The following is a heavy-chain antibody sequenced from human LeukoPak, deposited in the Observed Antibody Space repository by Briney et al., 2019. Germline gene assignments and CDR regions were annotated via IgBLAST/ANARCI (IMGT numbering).Heavy chain of an antibody. CDR1: GSFFTSYW. CDR2: IYPADSDT. Sequence: GAALQICCECAGSFFTSYWICWGRALGEKLLEWMGSIYPADSDTRYSPSFQGQVTISADKSISTAYLQWSSLKASDPAMYYCATLHVSSGWLIDYWGQGTLVTVSS. D-gene: IGHD6-19*01. CDR3: ATLHVSSGWLIDY. V-gene: IGHV5-51*01. J-gene: IGHJ4*02.